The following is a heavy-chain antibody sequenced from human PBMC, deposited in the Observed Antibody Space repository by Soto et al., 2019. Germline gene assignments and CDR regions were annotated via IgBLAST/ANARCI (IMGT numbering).Heavy chain of an antibody. V-gene: IGHV4-34*01. D-gene: IGHD6-19*01. CDR3: ATWQGPIAVAGPDFDY. CDR2: INHSGST. CDR1: GVSFSGYY. Sequence: SETLSLTCAVYGVSFSGYYWSWIRQPPGKGLEWIGEINHSGSTNYNPSLKSRVTISVDTSKNQFSLKLSSVTAADTAVYYCATWQGPIAVAGPDFDYWGQGTLVTVSS. J-gene: IGHJ4*02.